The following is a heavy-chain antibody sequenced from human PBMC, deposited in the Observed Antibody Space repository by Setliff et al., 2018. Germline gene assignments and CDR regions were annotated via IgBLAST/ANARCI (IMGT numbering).Heavy chain of an antibody. CDR2: IYYSGST. CDR3: ARQIPQRGYYDFWSEPPNWFDP. CDR1: GGSISSSSYY. Sequence: SETLSLTCTVSGGSISSSSYYWGWIRQPPGKGLEWIGSIYYSGSTYYNPSLKSRVTISVDTSKNQFSLKLSSVTAADTAVYYCARQIPQRGYYDFWSEPPNWFDPWGQGTLVTVSS. V-gene: IGHV4-39*01. D-gene: IGHD3-3*01. J-gene: IGHJ5*02.